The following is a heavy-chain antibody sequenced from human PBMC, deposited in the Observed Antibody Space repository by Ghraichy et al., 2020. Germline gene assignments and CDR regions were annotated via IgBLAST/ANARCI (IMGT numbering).Heavy chain of an antibody. J-gene: IGHJ4*02. CDR1: GFTFSSYA. CDR3: ASSSGGSWLISRFDY. V-gene: IGHV3-23*01. Sequence: SCAASGFTFSSYAMSWVRQAPGKGLEWVSAISGSGGSTYYADSVKGRFTISRDNSKNTLYLQMNSLRAEDTAVYYCASSSGGSWLISRFDYWGQGTLVTVSS. D-gene: IGHD2-15*01. CDR2: ISGSGGST.